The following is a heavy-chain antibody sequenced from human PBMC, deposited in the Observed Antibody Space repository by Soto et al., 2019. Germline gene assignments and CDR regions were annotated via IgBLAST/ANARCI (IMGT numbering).Heavy chain of an antibody. CDR2: IGVGGGDR. V-gene: IGHV3-23*01. J-gene: IGHJ4*02. D-gene: IGHD3-10*01. CDR1: GFTFSSYA. Sequence: EVQLLESGGGLVQPGGSLRLSCAASGFTFSSYAMSWVRQAPGKGLEWVSIIGVGGGDRYYPESVKGRFTISRDNSRXXXXXXXXXXXXXXXXXXXXARVRFGELVWGQGTLVTVSS. CDR3: ARVRFGELV.